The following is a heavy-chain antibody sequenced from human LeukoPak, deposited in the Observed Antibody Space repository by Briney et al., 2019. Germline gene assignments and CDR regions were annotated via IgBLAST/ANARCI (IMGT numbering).Heavy chain of an antibody. J-gene: IGHJ6*03. CDR2: ITGSGGST. D-gene: IGHD3-10*01. CDR3: AKDSGLRWFGENYYYMDV. CDR1: GFTFSGHG. V-gene: IGHV3-23*01. Sequence: GGTLRLSCVASGFTFSGHGMTWVRQAPGKGLEWVSVITGSGGSTYYADSVKGRFTISRDNSKNTLYLQMNSLRAEDTAVYYCAKDSGLRWFGENYYYMDVWGKGTTVSISS.